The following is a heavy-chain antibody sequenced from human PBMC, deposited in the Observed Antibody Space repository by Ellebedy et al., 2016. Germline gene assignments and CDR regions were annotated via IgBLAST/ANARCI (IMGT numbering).Heavy chain of an antibody. CDR1: GGSISSSNSY. V-gene: IGHV4-39*07. J-gene: IGHJ5*02. CDR3: AREGEKTQSWLLANWFDP. CDR2: IHYSGNT. Sequence: GSLRLSCSVSGGSISSSNSYWGWIRQSPGKGLQWLGSIHYSGNTNYDPSLKSRIFMSVDTSKNQFSLKLSSVTAADTAMYYCAREGEKTQSWLLANWFDPWGQGTLVTVSS. D-gene: IGHD3-10*01.